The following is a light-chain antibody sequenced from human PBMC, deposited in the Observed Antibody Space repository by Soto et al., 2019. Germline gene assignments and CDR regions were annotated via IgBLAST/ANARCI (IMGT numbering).Light chain of an antibody. CDR2: DVS. CDR1: SSDVGGYNY. J-gene: IGLJ1*01. V-gene: IGLV2-14*01. Sequence: QSALNKPASVSGSPGQSITISCTGTSSDVGGYNYVSWYQQHPGKAPKLMIYDVSNRPSGVSNRFSGSKSGNTASLTISGLQAEDEADYYCSSYTSSSTLVFGTGTKVTVL. CDR3: SSYTSSSTLV.